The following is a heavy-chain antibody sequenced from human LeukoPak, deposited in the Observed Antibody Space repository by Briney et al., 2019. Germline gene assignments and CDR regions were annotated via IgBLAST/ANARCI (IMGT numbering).Heavy chain of an antibody. CDR1: GGSISSGSYY. V-gene: IGHV4-61*02. CDR2: IYTSGST. CDR3: ARDLDYYGPMDV. D-gene: IGHD3-10*01. J-gene: IGHJ6*03. Sequence: SETLSLTCTVSGGSISSGSYYWSWIRQPAGKGLEWIGRIYTSGSTNYNPSLKSRVTISVDTSKNQFSLKLSSVTAADTAVYYCARDLDYYGPMDVWGKGTTVTISS.